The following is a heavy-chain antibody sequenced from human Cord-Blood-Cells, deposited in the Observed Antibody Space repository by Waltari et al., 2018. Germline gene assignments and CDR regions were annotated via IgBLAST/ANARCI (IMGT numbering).Heavy chain of an antibody. CDR3: ARGSYDYVWGSYRYTRRYFDY. CDR2: INHSGST. V-gene: IGHV4-34*01. CDR1: GGSFSGYY. D-gene: IGHD3-16*02. Sequence: QVQLQQWGAGLLKPSETLSLTCAVYGGSFSGYYWSWIRQPPGKGLEWIGEINHSGSTNDNPSLKSRGPISEDTSKTQFSLKLGSVTAAGTAVYYCARGSYDYVWGSYRYTRRYFDYWGQGTLVTVSS. J-gene: IGHJ4*02.